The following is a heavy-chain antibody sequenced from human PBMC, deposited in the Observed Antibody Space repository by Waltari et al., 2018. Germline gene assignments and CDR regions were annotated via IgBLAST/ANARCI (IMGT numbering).Heavy chain of an antibody. CDR3: AASSEGGYDLFDY. J-gene: IGHJ4*02. V-gene: IGHV1-58*01. CDR1: GFSFNSSD. CDR2: FVVGSGNT. Sequence: QMQLVQSGPEVKKPGTSVKVSCKASGFSFNSSDVQWVRQARGQRLGLIGLFVVGSGNTNYAQKFQERVTITRDMSTSTAYMELSSLRSEDTAVYYCAASSEGGYDLFDYWGQGTLVTVSS. D-gene: IGHD5-12*01.